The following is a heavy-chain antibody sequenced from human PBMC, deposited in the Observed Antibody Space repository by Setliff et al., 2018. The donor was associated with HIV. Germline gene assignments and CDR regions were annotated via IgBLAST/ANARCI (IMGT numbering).Heavy chain of an antibody. Sequence: PSETLSLTCTVSGGSMNSDSYSWTWLRQPAGKGPELIGHIYVGGSVIYNPSLASRVTISMVPSKNQFSLDLSSVTAEDTAVYYCARQMTHGGGSRSFDIWGRGTMVTVSS. J-gene: IGHJ3*02. CDR2: IYVGGSV. D-gene: IGHD2-15*01. CDR1: GGSMNSDSYS. CDR3: ARQMTHGGGSRSFDI. V-gene: IGHV4-61*09.